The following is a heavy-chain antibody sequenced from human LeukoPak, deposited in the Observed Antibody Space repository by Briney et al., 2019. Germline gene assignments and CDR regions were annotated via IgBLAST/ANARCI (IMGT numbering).Heavy chain of an antibody. Sequence: SETLSLTCAVYGGSFSGYYWSWIRQPPGKGLEWIGEINHSGSTNYNPSLKSRVTISVDTSKNQFSLKLSSVTAADTAVYYCARGRGVKNPRGGYYDSSASSWFDPWGQGTLVTVSS. D-gene: IGHD3-22*01. V-gene: IGHV4-34*01. J-gene: IGHJ5*02. CDR2: INHSGST. CDR1: GGSFSGYY. CDR3: ARGRGVKNPRGGYYDSSASSWFDP.